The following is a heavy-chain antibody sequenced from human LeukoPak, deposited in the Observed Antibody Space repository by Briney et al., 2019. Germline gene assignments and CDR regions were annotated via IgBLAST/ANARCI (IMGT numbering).Heavy chain of an antibody. D-gene: IGHD5-12*01. CDR1: GFTFSSYS. Sequence: GGSLRLSCAASGFTFSSYSMSWVRQAPGKGLEWVSSISSSSTYIHYADSVKGRFTISRDNAKNSLYVQMNSLRAEDTAVYYCARDEKVDIVAIEAWFDPWGQGTLVTVSS. CDR3: ARDEKVDIVAIEAWFDP. V-gene: IGHV3-21*01. CDR2: ISSSSTYI. J-gene: IGHJ5*02.